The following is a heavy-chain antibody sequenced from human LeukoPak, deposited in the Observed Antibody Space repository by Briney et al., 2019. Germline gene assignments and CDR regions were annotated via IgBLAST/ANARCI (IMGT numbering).Heavy chain of an antibody. J-gene: IGHJ6*02. CDR2: INADGSST. V-gene: IGHV3-74*01. CDR3: AKIRGRLKGNYYYGMDV. D-gene: IGHD3-10*01. CDR1: GFTFSSYW. Sequence: GGSLRLSCAASGFTFSSYWMHWVRQAPGKGLVWVSRINADGSSTYYADSVKGRFTISRDNSKNTLYLQMNSLRAEDTAVYYCAKIRGRLKGNYYYGMDVWGQGTTVTVSS.